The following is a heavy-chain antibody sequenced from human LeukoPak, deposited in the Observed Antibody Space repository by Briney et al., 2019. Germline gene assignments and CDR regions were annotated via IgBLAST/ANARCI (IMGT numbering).Heavy chain of an antibody. Sequence: ASVKVSCKASGYTFTSYYMHWVRQAPGQGLEWMGIINPSGGSTSYAQKFQGRVTMTRDMSTSTVYMELSSLRSEDTAVYYCAKAVGRRVYSGYDPLRYSSGWSPDYWGQGTLVTVSS. J-gene: IGHJ4*02. V-gene: IGHV1-46*01. CDR1: GYTFTSYY. D-gene: IGHD6-19*01. CDR2: INPSGGST. CDR3: AKAVGRRVYSGYDPLRYSSGWSPDY.